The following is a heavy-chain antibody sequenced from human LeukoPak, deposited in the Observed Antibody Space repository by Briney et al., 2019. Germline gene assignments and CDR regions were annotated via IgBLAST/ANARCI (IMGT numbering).Heavy chain of an antibody. Sequence: SETLSLTCTVSGGSISSSSYYWGWIRQPPGKGLEWIGSIYYSGSTYYNPSLKSRVTISVDTSKNQFSLKLSSVTAADTAVYYCARAGGYYYMYADYWGQGTLVTVSS. J-gene: IGHJ4*02. CDR1: GGSISSSSYY. CDR3: ARAGGYYYMYADY. V-gene: IGHV4-39*07. D-gene: IGHD3-22*01. CDR2: IYYSGST.